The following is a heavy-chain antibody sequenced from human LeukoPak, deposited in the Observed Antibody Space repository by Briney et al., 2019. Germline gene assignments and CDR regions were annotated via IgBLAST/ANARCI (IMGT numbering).Heavy chain of an antibody. Sequence: GGSLRLSCAASGFTVSSNYMSWVRQAPGKGLEWVSVTYSGGSTYYADSVKGRFTISRHNSKNTLYLQMNSLRAEDTAVYYCASGLQVAAAGTIDYWGQGTLVTVSS. CDR2: TYSGGST. D-gene: IGHD6-13*01. CDR1: GFTVSSNY. CDR3: ASGLQVAAAGTIDY. J-gene: IGHJ4*02. V-gene: IGHV3-53*04.